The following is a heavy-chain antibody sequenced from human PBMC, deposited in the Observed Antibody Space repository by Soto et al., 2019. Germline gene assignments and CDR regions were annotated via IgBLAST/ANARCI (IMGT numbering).Heavy chain of an antibody. Sequence: QVQLVQSGAEVKKPGSSVKVSCKASGGSFSNSAVSWVRQAPGQGPEWMGVIIPIFGTTNYAQKFEGRVTITADASTNTAYMDLSGLTSEDTAVYFCARGPVERVLIAAYLDYWGQGTLVTVSS. V-gene: IGHV1-69*13. CDR2: IIPIFGTT. CDR3: ARGPVERVLIAAYLDY. CDR1: GGSFSNSA. D-gene: IGHD2-2*01. J-gene: IGHJ4*02.